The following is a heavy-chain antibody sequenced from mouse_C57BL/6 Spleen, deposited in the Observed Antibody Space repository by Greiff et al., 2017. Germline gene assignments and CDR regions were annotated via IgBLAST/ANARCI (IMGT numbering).Heavy chain of an antibody. CDR3: AVYYGSSYGWFAD. CDR1: GYTFTSYW. V-gene: IGHV1-59*01. CDR2: IDPSDSYT. Sequence: QVQLQQSGAELVRPGTSVKLSCKASGYTFTSYWMHWVKQRPGQGLEWIGVIDPSDSYTNYNQKFKGKATLTVDTSSSTAYMQLSSLTSEDSAVYYCAVYYGSSYGWFADWGQGTLVTVSA. D-gene: IGHD1-1*01. J-gene: IGHJ3*01.